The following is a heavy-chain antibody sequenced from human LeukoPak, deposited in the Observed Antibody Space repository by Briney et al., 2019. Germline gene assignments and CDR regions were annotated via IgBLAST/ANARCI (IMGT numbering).Heavy chain of an antibody. V-gene: IGHV1-18*01. J-gene: IGHJ5*02. D-gene: IGHD3-9*01. CDR3: ARSGNILTRYYIARFDD. CDR1: GYTFTSYG. Sequence: ASVKLTLTASGYTFTSYGISWVRQAPGQGLEWMGWISAYNGNTNYAQKLQGRVTMTTDTSTSTAYMELRSLRSDDTAVYYCARSGNILTRYYIARFDDWGQGTLVTVSS. CDR2: ISAYNGNT.